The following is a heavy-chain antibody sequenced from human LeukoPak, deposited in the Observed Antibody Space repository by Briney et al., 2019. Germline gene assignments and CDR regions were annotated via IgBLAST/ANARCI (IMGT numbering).Heavy chain of an antibody. CDR2: IYYSGST. Sequence: KPSATLSLTCTVSGVSISSYYWSWLRQPPGKGLEWIGYIYYSGSTNYNPSLKSRVTISVDTSKNQFSLKLTSVTAADTAVYYCARVGITGTTPDYWGLGTLVTVSS. CDR3: ARVGITGTTPDY. J-gene: IGHJ4*02. CDR1: GVSISSYY. D-gene: IGHD1-7*01. V-gene: IGHV4-59*12.